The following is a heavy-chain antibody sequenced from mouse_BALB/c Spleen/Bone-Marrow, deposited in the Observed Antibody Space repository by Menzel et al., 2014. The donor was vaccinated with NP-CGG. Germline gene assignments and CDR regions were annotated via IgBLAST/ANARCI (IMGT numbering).Heavy chain of an antibody. CDR2: INSNGGST. CDR1: GFTFSSYG. J-gene: IGHJ4*01. CDR3: ARVSYYAMDY. Sequence: EVNVVESGGGLVQPGGSLKLSCAASGFTFSSYGMSWVRQTPDKRLELVATINSNGGSTYYPDSVKGRFTISGDNAKNTLYLQMSSLKSEDTAMYYCARVSYYAMDYWGQGTSVTVSS. V-gene: IGHV5-6-3*01.